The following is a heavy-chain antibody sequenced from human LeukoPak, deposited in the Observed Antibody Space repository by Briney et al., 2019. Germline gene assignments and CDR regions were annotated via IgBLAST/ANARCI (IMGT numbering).Heavy chain of an antibody. Sequence: ASVKVSCKASDYTFTSYGINWVRQAPGQGLEWMGWISTYSGNTNYAQKLQGRVTMTTDTSTSTAYMELRSLRSDDTAVYYCARSRSGSYYSDIDYWGQGTLVTVSS. CDR1: DYTFTSYG. CDR2: ISTYSGNT. J-gene: IGHJ4*02. CDR3: ARSRSGSYYSDIDY. D-gene: IGHD3-10*01. V-gene: IGHV1-18*01.